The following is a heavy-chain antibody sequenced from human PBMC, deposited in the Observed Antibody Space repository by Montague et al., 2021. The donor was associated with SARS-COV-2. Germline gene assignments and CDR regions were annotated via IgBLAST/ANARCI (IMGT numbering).Heavy chain of an antibody. D-gene: IGHD3-9*01. CDR3: ARQQRRLTGYYGSFDD. V-gene: IGHV4-39*01. CDR2: IYYNGST. J-gene: IGHJ4*02. CDR1: AGSINSDNYY. Sequence: SETLSLTCTVSAGSINSDNYYWGWIRQPPGQGLEWIGNIYYNGSTYYNPSLKGRVTISPDTPKNQFSLMLSSVSVADTAVFYCARQQRRLTGYYGSFDDWGQGTLVSVSS.